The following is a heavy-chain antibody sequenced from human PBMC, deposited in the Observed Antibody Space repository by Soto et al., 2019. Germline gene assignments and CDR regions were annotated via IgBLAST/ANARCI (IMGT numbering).Heavy chain of an antibody. D-gene: IGHD3-3*02. J-gene: IGHJ4*02. Sequence: EVQLVETGGGLIQPGGSLRLSCSASGFTVSSNYMSWVRQAPGKGLEWVSVIYSGGSTYYADSVKGRFTISRDNSKNTLYLQMNSLRAEDTAVYYCARFSYRLAGLDYWGQGTLVTVSS. V-gene: IGHV3-53*02. CDR1: GFTVSSNY. CDR3: ARFSYRLAGLDY. CDR2: IYSGGST.